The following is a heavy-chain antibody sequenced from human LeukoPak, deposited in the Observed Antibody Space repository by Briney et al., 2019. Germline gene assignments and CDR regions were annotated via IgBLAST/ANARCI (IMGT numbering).Heavy chain of an antibody. CDR2: IYYSGST. V-gene: IGHV4-59*01. CDR1: GGSISSYY. D-gene: IGHD6-13*01. CDR3: ARAPISSAGHNWFDP. Sequence: ETLSLTCTVSGGSISSYYWSWIRQPPGKGLEWIGYIYYSGSTTYSPSLKSRVTISVDTSKNQFSLKLSSVTAADTAFYYCARAPISSAGHNWFDPWGQGTLVTVSS. J-gene: IGHJ5*02.